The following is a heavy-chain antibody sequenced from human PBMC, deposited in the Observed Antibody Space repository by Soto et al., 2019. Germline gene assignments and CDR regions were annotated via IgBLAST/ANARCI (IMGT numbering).Heavy chain of an antibody. V-gene: IGHV4-39*01. CDR2: IYYSGST. Sequence: SETLSLTCTVSGCSISSSSYYWGWIRQPPGKGLEWIGSIYYSGSTYYNPSLKSRVTISVDTSKNQFSLKLSSVTAADTAVYYCARQYSSALYYYYYYMDVWGKGTTVT. CDR3: ARQYSSALYYYYYYMDV. CDR1: GCSISSSSYY. D-gene: IGHD6-25*01. J-gene: IGHJ6*03.